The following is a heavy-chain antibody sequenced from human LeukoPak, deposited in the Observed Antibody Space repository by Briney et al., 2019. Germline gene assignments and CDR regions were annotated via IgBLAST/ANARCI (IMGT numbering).Heavy chain of an antibody. J-gene: IGHJ4*02. CDR1: GFSLSTRGMC. V-gene: IGHV2-70*11. CDR2: IDWDDDK. CDR3: VGVNYYDTSLGFA. Sequence: CGPALVKPTQTLTLTCTFSGFSLSTRGMCVSWIRQPPRKALEWLARIDWDDDKYYSTSLKTRLTISKDTSKNQVVLTVTNMDPVDTATYYCVGVNYYDTSLGFAWGQGTLVTVS. D-gene: IGHD3-22*01.